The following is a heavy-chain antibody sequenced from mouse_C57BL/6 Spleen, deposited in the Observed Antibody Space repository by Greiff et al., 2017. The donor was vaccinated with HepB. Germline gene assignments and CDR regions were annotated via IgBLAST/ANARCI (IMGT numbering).Heavy chain of an antibody. Sequence: VQLQQPGAELVKPGASVKLSCKASGYTFTSYWMHWVKQRPGQGLEWIGMIHPNSGSTNYNEKFKSKATLTVDKSSSTAYMQLSSLTSEDSAVYYCARMATVVETPFAYWGQGTLVTVSA. CDR1: GYTFTSYW. V-gene: IGHV1-64*01. CDR3: ARMATVVETPFAY. CDR2: IHPNSGST. J-gene: IGHJ3*01. D-gene: IGHD1-1*01.